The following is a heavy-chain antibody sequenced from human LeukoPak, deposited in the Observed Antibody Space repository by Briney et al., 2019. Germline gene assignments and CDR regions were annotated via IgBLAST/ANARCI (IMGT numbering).Heavy chain of an antibody. CDR3: ARHRKPPSIPGGWFDP. CDR1: GFTFDDYA. J-gene: IGHJ5*02. V-gene: IGHV4-59*08. D-gene: IGHD3-10*01. Sequence: LRLSCAASGFTFDDYAMHWVRRAPGKGLEWIGYIYYSGSTNYNPSLKSRVTISVDTSKNQFSLKLSSVTAADTAVYYCARHRKPPSIPGGWFDPWGQGTLVTVSS. CDR2: IYYSGST.